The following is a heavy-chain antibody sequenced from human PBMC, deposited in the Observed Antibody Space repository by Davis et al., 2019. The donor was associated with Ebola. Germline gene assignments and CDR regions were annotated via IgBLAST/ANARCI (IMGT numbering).Heavy chain of an antibody. Sequence: GESLKISCKASGYSFGRYYWLGWVRQKPGEGLEWIGIIFPGDSDTRYSPSFEGQVSISVDKSINTAYLQWSSLRASDTAIYYCARGGGVLAWIFSFQSSFDIWGQGTMVTVSS. CDR2: IFPGDSDT. D-gene: IGHD3-16*01. CDR1: GYSFGRYYW. CDR3: ARGGGVLAWIFSFQSSFDI. J-gene: IGHJ3*02. V-gene: IGHV5-51*01.